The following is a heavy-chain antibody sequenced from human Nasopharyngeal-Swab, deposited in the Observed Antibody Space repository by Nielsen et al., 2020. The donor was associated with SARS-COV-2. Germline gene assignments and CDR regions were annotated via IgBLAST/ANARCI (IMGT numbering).Heavy chain of an antibody. CDR3: ARFLDKVDYTYGTDV. CDR2: ISSSSSYI. D-gene: IGHD4-11*01. V-gene: IGHV3-21*01. Sequence: VRQAPGKGLKWVSSISSSSSYIYYADSVKGRFTISRDNAKNSLYLQMNSLRAEDTAVYYCARFLDKVDYTYGTDVWGQGTTVTVSS. J-gene: IGHJ6*02.